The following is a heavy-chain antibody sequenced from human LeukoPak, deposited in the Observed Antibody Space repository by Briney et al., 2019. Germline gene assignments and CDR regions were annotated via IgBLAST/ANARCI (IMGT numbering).Heavy chain of an antibody. V-gene: IGHV3-53*01. CDR3: ARDREVVPAMAQMDV. CDR1: GFTVSTNC. D-gene: IGHD2-21*02. Sequence: GGSLRLSCAASGFTVSTNCMSWVRQAPGKGLEWVSVIYTDGSTHYADSVKGRFTISRDNSKNALYLQMNSLRAEDTAVYYCARDREVVPAMAQMDVWGKGTTVTVSS. CDR2: IYTDGST. J-gene: IGHJ6*04.